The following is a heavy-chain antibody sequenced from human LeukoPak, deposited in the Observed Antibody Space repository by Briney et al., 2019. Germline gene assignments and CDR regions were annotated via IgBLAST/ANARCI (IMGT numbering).Heavy chain of an antibody. J-gene: IGHJ4*02. V-gene: IGHV1-18*01. CDR2: ISAYNGNT. D-gene: IGHD3-10*01. CDR3: ARDLAGDYGDY. CDR1: GYXFTNYG. Sequence: ASVKVSCKASGYXFTNYGFTWVRQAPGQGLEWMGSISAYNGNTNYAQKFQGRVTMTTDTSTSSAYMELRSLRSDDTAVYYCARDLAGDYGDYWGQGTLVTVSS.